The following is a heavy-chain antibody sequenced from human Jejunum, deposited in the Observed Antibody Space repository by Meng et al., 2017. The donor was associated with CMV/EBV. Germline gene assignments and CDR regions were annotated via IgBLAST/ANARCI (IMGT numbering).Heavy chain of an antibody. Sequence: QVGLSGSGPCLWKLSPTLPLTFSVSGGSIGSGDYYWSCIRQPPGKGLEWIGYIHDTGSTYYNPSLKSRVDISLGTSRNHFSLTLSSVTAEDTAVYFCARGSIFVSFDSWGQGTLVTVSS. CDR1: GGSIGSGDYY. CDR2: IHDTGST. CDR3: ARGSIFVSFDS. D-gene: IGHD3-3*01. V-gene: IGHV4-30-4*08. J-gene: IGHJ4*02.